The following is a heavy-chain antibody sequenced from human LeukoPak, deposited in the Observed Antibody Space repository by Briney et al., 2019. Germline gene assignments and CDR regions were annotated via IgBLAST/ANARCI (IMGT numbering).Heavy chain of an antibody. Sequence: SETLSLTCTVSGGSINSSSYYWGWIRQPPGKGLEWIGNIYYSGSTYYNPSLKSRVTISVDTSKNQFSLKLSSVTAADTAVYYCARQSGTGTLLDYWGQGTLVTVS. CDR3: ARQSGTGTLLDY. D-gene: IGHD3/OR15-3a*01. J-gene: IGHJ4*02. CDR2: IYYSGST. V-gene: IGHV4-39*01. CDR1: GGSINSSSYY.